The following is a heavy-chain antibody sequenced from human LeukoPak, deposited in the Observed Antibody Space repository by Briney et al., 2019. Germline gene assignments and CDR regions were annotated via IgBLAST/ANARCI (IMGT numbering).Heavy chain of an antibody. CDR3: ARDSPVRDQLLYLFDY. J-gene: IGHJ4*02. Sequence: PGGSLRLSCAASGFTFSSYSMNWVRQAPGKGLEWVAVISYDGSNKYYADSVKGRFTISRDNSKNTLYLQMNSLRAEDTAVYYCARDSPVRDQLLYLFDYWGQGTLVTVSS. V-gene: IGHV3-30*03. CDR1: GFTFSSYS. CDR2: ISYDGSNK. D-gene: IGHD2-2*02.